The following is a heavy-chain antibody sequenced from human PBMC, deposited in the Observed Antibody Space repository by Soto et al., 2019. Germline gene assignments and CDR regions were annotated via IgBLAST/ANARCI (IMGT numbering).Heavy chain of an antibody. J-gene: IGHJ4*02. CDR1: GGSISSYY. V-gene: IGHV4-59*01. D-gene: IGHD6-13*01. CDR3: ARLRSDGYSSSWPVSDY. Sequence: PSETLSLSCKVSGGSISSYYWSWIRQPPGKGLEWIGYIYYSGSTNYNPSLKSRVTISVDTSKNQFSLKLSSVTAADTAVYYCARLRSDGYSSSWPVSDYWGQGTLVTVSS. CDR2: IYYSGST.